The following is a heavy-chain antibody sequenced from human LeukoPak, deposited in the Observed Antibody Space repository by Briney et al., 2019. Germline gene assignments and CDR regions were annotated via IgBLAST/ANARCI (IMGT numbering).Heavy chain of an antibody. CDR1: GFTFSDYY. V-gene: IGHV3-11*06. J-gene: IGHJ6*04. CDR2: ISSSSSYT. CDR3: ARDIVDYGGPGSVVDYYYGMDV. D-gene: IGHD4-23*01. Sequence: KPGGSLRLSCAASGFTFSDYYMSWIRQAPGKGLEWVSYISSSSSYTNYADSVKGRFTISRDNAKNSLYLQMNSLRAEDTAVYYCARDIVDYGGPGSVVDYYYGMDVWGKGTTVTVSS.